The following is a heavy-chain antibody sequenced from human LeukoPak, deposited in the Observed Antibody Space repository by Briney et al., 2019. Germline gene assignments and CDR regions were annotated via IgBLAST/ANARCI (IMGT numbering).Heavy chain of an antibody. D-gene: IGHD1-1*01. CDR2: IYYSGST. Sequence: PSETLSLICTVSGGSISTYYWSWIRQPPGKGLEWIGYIYYSGSTNYNPSLKSRVTISVDTSKNQFSLKLSSVTAADTAVYYCARGTDYYGMDVWGQGTTVTVSS. CDR3: ARGTDYYGMDV. J-gene: IGHJ6*02. V-gene: IGHV4-59*12. CDR1: GGSISTYY.